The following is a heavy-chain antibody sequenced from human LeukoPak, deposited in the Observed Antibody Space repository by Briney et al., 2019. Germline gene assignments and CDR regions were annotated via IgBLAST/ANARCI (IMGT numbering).Heavy chain of an antibody. D-gene: IGHD3-10*01. CDR1: GYTFTGYY. Sequence: ASVKVSCKASGYTFTGYYMHWVRQAPGQGLEWMGWINHNSGGTNYAQKFQGRVTMTRDTSISTAYMELSRLRSDDTAVYYCARGHGSGSYYKDWGQRTLVTVSS. CDR3: ARGHGSGSYYKD. CDR2: INHNSGGT. V-gene: IGHV1-2*02. J-gene: IGHJ4*02.